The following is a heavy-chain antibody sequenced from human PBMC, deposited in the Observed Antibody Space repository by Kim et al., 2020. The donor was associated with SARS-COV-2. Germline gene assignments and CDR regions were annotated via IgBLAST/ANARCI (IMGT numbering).Heavy chain of an antibody. CDR1: GFTISRHY. V-gene: IGHV3-53*01. CDR3: ARSLAGRGTHFDY. CDR2: LYSAGTT. J-gene: IGHJ4*02. Sequence: GGSLRLSCAASGFTISRHYMSWVRQAPGRGLEWVSVLYSAGTTYYADSVKGRFTISRDNYQNTLHLQMNNLRVEDMGFYYCARSLAGRGTHFDYWGRGTLVTVSS. D-gene: IGHD6-19*01.